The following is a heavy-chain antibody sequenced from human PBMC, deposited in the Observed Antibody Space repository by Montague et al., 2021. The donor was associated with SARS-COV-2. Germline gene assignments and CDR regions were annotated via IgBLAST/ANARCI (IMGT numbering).Heavy chain of an antibody. V-gene: IGHV4-34*01. CDR2: INHSGST. CDR1: GGSFSGYY. Sequence: SETLSLTCAVYGGSFSGYYWSWIRQPPGKGLEWIGEINHSGSTNYTPSLKSRVAISVDTSKNQFSLKVTSVTAADTAVYYCARGGGYYNYGLDVWGPGTTVTVSS. J-gene: IGHJ6*02. D-gene: IGHD3-22*01. CDR3: ARGGGYYNYGLDV.